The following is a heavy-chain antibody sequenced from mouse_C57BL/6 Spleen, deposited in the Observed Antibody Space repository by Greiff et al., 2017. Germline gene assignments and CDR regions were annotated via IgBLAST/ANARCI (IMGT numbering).Heavy chain of an antibody. Sequence: VQLQQSDAELVKPGASVKISCKVSGYTFTDHTIHWMKQRPEQGLAWIGYIYPRDGSTKYNEKFKGKDTLTADKSSSTAYMQLNSLTSEDSAVYFCAREEFITTVVYFDYWGQGTTLTVSS. D-gene: IGHD1-1*01. J-gene: IGHJ2*01. CDR2: IYPRDGST. CDR3: AREEFITTVVYFDY. V-gene: IGHV1-78*01. CDR1: GYTFTDHT.